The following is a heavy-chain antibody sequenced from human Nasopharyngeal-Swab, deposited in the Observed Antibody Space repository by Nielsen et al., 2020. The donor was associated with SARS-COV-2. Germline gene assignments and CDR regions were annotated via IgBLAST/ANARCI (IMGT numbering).Heavy chain of an antibody. J-gene: IGHJ6*03. CDR1: GFTFSNYA. Sequence: GGSLRLSCAASGFTFSNYAMSWVRQAPGKGLEWVSVIYSGGSTYYADSVKGRFTISRDNSMNTLYLQMNSLRAEDTAVYYCARGALWFGELSRYYYYMDVWGKGTTVTVSS. CDR2: IYSGGST. V-gene: IGHV3-53*01. D-gene: IGHD3-10*01. CDR3: ARGALWFGELSRYYYYMDV.